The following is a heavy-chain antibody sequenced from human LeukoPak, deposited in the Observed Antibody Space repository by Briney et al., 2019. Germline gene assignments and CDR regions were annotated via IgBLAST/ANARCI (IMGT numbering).Heavy chain of an antibody. V-gene: IGHV4-59*08. Sequence: PSETLSLTCTVSGGSISSYYWSWIRQPPGKGLEWIGYIYYSGSTNYNPSLKSRVTISVDTSKNQFSLKLSSVTAADTAVYYCARRRMLGVSGGCCWFDPRGQGTLVTVSS. CDR1: GGSISSYY. J-gene: IGHJ5*02. D-gene: IGHD3-16*01. CDR2: IYYSGST. CDR3: ARRRMLGVSGGCCWFDP.